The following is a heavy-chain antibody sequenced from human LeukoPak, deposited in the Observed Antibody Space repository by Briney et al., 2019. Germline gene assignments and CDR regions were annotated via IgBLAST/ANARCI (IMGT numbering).Heavy chain of an antibody. D-gene: IGHD2-2*01. CDR1: GFTFSSYA. CDR3: ARDVVPAAFRFDP. V-gene: IGHV3-30-3*01. Sequence: GRSLRLSCAASGFTFSSYAMHWVRQAPGKGLEWVAVISYDGSNKYYADSVKGRFTISRDNSKNTLYLQMNSLRAEDTAVYYCARDVVPAAFRFDPWGQGTLVTVSS. CDR2: ISYDGSNK. J-gene: IGHJ5*02.